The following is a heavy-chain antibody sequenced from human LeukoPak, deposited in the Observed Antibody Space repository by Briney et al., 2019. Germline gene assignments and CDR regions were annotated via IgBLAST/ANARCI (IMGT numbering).Heavy chain of an antibody. CDR1: GGSITGGGYS. J-gene: IGHJ2*01. Sequence: PSQTLSLTCTVSGGSITGGGYSWSWIRQAPGKGLEWIGYFYHGGSTSYNPSLRSRVTISADRSKNQFSLKLTSVTAADTAVYYCARSAFAEGYFDLWGRGTLVTASS. V-gene: IGHV4-30-2*01. CDR3: ARSAFAEGYFDL. CDR2: FYHGGST.